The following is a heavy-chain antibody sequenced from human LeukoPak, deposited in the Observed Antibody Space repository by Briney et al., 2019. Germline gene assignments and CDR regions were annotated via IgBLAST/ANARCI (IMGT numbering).Heavy chain of an antibody. D-gene: IGHD6-13*01. CDR1: GFTFSSDA. V-gene: IGHV3-23*01. CDR3: AYRAGTKAFDI. Sequence: GGSLRLSCAASGFTFSSDAMTWVRQAPGKGLEWVSIISGSGGDTNYADSVKGRFAISRDNSKSTLFLQMNGLRAEDTAVYYCAYRAGTKAFDIWGQGTMVTVSS. J-gene: IGHJ3*02. CDR2: ISGSGGDT.